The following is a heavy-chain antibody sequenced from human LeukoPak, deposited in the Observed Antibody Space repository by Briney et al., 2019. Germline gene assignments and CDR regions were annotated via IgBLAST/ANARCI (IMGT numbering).Heavy chain of an antibody. CDR1: GYTFTGYY. J-gene: IGHJ1*01. D-gene: IGHD3-22*01. CDR2: INPNSGGT. CDR3: ARGWYDSSGYYYGG. Sequence: ASVNVSCKASGYTFTGYYMHWVRQAPGQGLEWMGRINPNSGGTNYAQKFQGRVTMTRDTSISTAYMELSRLRSDDTAVYYCARGWYDSSGYYYGGWGQGTLVTVSS. V-gene: IGHV1-2*06.